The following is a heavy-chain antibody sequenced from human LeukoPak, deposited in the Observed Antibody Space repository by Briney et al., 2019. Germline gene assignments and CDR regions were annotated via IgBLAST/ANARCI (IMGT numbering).Heavy chain of an antibody. CDR2: IYSGGST. V-gene: IGHV3-53*01. J-gene: IGHJ4*02. Sequence: PGGSLRLSCAASGFPLSSNYMSWVRQAPGKGLEWVSVIYSGGSTYYADSVKGRFTISRDNSKNTLYLQMNSLRAEDTAVYYCARDQDYFDYWGQGTLVTVSS. CDR3: ARDQDYFDY. CDR1: GFPLSSNY.